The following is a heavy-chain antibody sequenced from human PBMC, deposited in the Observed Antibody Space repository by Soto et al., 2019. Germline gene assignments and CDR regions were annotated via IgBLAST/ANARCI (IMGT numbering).Heavy chain of an antibody. J-gene: IGHJ4*02. CDR2: ISYDGSNK. V-gene: IGHV3-30*18. CDR3: AKDRRVVAVAAPFDY. D-gene: IGHD6-19*01. CDR1: GFTFSSYG. Sequence: QVQLVESGGGVVQPGRSLRLSCAASGFTFSSYGMHWVRQAPGKGLEWVAVISYDGSNKYYADSVKGRFTISRDNSKNTLYLQMNSLRAEDTAVYYGAKDRRVVAVAAPFDYWGQGTLVTVSS.